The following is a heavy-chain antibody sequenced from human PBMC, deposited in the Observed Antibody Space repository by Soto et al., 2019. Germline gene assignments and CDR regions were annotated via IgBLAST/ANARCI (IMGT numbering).Heavy chain of an antibody. D-gene: IGHD2-2*02. J-gene: IGHJ4*02. V-gene: IGHV1-69*02. CDR2: IIPSLGIA. Sequence: QVQLVQSGAEVKKPGSSVKVSCKASGGTFSSYTISWVRQAPGQGLEWMGRIIPSLGIANYAQKFQGRVTMRAHKPXSTAYMELSSLRYEETAVYYCAMEYCSSTSCYRDYWGQGTLVTVSS. CDR3: AMEYCSSTSCYRDY. CDR1: GGTFSSYT.